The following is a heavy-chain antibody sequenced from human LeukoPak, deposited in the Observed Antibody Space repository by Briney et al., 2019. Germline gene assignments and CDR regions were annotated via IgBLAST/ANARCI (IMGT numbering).Heavy chain of an antibody. CDR1: GFTFSSYS. J-gene: IGHJ4*02. CDR3: ARGVSYFDY. V-gene: IGHV3-21*01. D-gene: IGHD3-22*01. Sequence: GGSLRLSCAASGFTFSSYSMIWVRQAPGKGLEWVSSISSSSSSIYYADSLKGRFTISRDNAKNSLYLQMNSLRAEDTAVYYCARGVSYFDYWGQGTLVTVSS. CDR2: ISSSSSSI.